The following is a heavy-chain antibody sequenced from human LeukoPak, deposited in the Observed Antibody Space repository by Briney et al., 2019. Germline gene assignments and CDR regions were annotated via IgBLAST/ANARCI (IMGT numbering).Heavy chain of an antibody. CDR2: IDWDDDK. CDR1: GFSLSTSGMC. Sequence: SGPALVKPRQTLTLTCTFSGFSLSTSGMCVSWIRQPPGKALEWLARIDWDDDKYYSTSLKTRLTISKDTSKNQVVLTMTNMDPVDTATYYCARKYGGEYYFDYWGQGTLVTVSS. V-gene: IGHV2-70*11. J-gene: IGHJ4*02. CDR3: ARKYGGEYYFDY. D-gene: IGHD2-2*01.